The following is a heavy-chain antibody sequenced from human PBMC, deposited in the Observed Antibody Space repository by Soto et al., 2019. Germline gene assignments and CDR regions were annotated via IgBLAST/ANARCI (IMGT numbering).Heavy chain of an antibody. CDR2: IYSGGST. V-gene: IGHV3-53*01. CDR1: GFTVSSNY. Sequence: QLGGSLRLSCAASGFTVSSNYMSWVRQAPGKGLEWVSVIYSGGSTYYADSVKGRFTISRDNSKNTLYLQMNSLRAEDTAVYYCARSNDILTGPDAFDIWGQGTMVTVS. J-gene: IGHJ3*02. CDR3: ARSNDILTGPDAFDI. D-gene: IGHD3-9*01.